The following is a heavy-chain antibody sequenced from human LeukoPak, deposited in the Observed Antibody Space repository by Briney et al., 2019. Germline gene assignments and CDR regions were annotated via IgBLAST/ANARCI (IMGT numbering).Heavy chain of an antibody. V-gene: IGHV3-23*01. CDR1: GFTFSSYA. CDR2: FSGSGGST. Sequence: GGSLRLSCAASGFTFSSYAMSWVRQAPRKGLEWVSAFSGSGGSTYYADSVKGRFTISRDNSKNTLYLQMNSLRAEDTAVYYCAKSYAGSGTNTFDYWGQGTLVTVSS. CDR3: AKSYAGSGTNTFDY. J-gene: IGHJ4*02. D-gene: IGHD6-19*01.